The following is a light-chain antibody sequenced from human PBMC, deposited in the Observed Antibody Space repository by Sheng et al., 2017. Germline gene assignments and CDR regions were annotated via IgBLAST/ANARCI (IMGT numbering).Light chain of an antibody. V-gene: IGKV1-5*03. CDR2: KAS. CDR1: QTIGNW. J-gene: IGKJ5*01. Sequence: DIQMTQFPSTLSESVGDRVTITCRASQTIGNWLAWYQQKPGKAPKLLIYKASSLQSGVPSTFSGSGSGTQFTLTISSLHPDDSARYYCQQYSNYSITFGQGTRLEI. CDR3: QQYSNYSIT.